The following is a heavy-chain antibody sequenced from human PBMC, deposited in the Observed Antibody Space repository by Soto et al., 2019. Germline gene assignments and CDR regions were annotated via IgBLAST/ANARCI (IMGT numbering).Heavy chain of an antibody. CDR1: GYTFTSYY. Sequence: GASVKVSCKASGYTFTSYYMHWVRQAPGQGLEWMGIINPSGGSTSYAQKFQGRVTMTRDTSTSTVYMELSSLRSEDTAVYYCARDPADHYDSSGYYRPDYYYGMDVWGQGTTVTVSS. CDR3: ARDPADHYDSSGYYRPDYYYGMDV. D-gene: IGHD3-22*01. J-gene: IGHJ6*02. CDR2: INPSGGST. V-gene: IGHV1-46*01.